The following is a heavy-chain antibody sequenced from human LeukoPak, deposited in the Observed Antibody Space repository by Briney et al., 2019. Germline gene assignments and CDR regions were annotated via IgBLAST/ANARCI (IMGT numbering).Heavy chain of an antibody. Sequence: ASVKVSCKASGYTFTSYGISWVRQAPGQGLERMGWISAYNGNTNYAQKLQGRVTMTTDTSTSTAYMELRSLRSDDTAVYYCARDLKVRRIDSSGYYYVYDYWGQGTLVTVSS. V-gene: IGHV1-18*01. D-gene: IGHD3-22*01. CDR3: ARDLKVRRIDSSGYYYVYDY. CDR1: GYTFTSYG. CDR2: ISAYNGNT. J-gene: IGHJ4*02.